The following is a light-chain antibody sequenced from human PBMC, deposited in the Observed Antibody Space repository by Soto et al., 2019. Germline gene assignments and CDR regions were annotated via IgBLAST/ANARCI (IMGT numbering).Light chain of an antibody. V-gene: IGLV2-18*02. CDR2: GVT. CDR1: SRDVGSFNR. J-gene: IGLJ1*01. CDR3: SSFTSSNPYV. Sequence: QSALTQPPSVSGSPGQSVTISCTGTSRDVGSFNRVSWYQQPPGAAPKLLIYGVTNRPSGVPDRFSGSKSGNTASLTISGLQAEDEADYYCSSFTSSNPYVFGSGTKVTVL.